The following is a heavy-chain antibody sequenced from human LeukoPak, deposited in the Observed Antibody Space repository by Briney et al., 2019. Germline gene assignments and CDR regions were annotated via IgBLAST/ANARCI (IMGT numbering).Heavy chain of an antibody. J-gene: IGHJ4*02. CDR2: IYHSGRS. V-gene: IGHV4-38-2*02. D-gene: IGHD2-2*01. CDR1: GYSISSGYY. CDR3: AKRYCSSTTCYDDRGAFDY. Sequence: SETLSLTCTVSGYSISSGYYWGWMRQPPGKGLEWIGTIYHSGRSHYNPSLKSRVTISVDPSKNHFSLKLSSVTAADTAVYYCAKRYCSSTTCYDDRGAFDYWGQGTLVTVSS.